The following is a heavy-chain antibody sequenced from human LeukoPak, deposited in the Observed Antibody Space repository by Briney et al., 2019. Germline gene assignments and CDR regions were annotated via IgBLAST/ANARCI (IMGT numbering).Heavy chain of an antibody. CDR3: AKDPPKFYCSSTSCYDY. CDR2: ISGSGGST. D-gene: IGHD2-2*01. V-gene: IGHV3-23*01. Sequence: GGSLRLSCAASGFTFSSYATSWVRQAPGKGLEWVSAISGSGGSTYYADSVKGRFTISRDNSKNTLYLQMNSLRAEDTAVYYCAKDPPKFYCSSTSCYDYWGQGTLVTVSS. J-gene: IGHJ4*02. CDR1: GFTFSSYA.